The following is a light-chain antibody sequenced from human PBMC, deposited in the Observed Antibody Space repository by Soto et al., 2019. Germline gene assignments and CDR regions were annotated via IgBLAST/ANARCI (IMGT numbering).Light chain of an antibody. CDR3: QKHKGVPPVT. V-gene: IGKV1-27*01. J-gene: IGKJ3*01. CDR1: QDISHY. CDR2: AAS. Sequence: DIPMTQSPSSLSASVGDRVTITCRASQDISHYLAWYQQKPGKVPKLLIYAASTLQSGVPSRFTGSGSGTDFTLTINSLQPEDVATYYCQKHKGVPPVTFGPGTKVDIK.